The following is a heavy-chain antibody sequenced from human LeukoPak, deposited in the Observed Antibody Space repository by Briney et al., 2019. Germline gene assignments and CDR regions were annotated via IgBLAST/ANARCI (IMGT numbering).Heavy chain of an antibody. D-gene: IGHD3-22*01. V-gene: IGHV1-24*01. CDR3: ATPPYYYDSSHQDY. J-gene: IGHJ4*02. CDR1: GYTLTELS. CDR2: FDPEDGET. Sequence: GASVKVSCKVSGYTLTELSMHWVRQAPGKGLEWMGGFDPEDGETIYAQKFQGRVTMTEDTSTDTACMELSSLRSEDTAVYYCATPPYYYDSSHQDYWGQGTLVTVSS.